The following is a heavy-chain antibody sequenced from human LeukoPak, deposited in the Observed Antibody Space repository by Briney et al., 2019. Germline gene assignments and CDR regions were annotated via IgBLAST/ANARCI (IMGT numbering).Heavy chain of an antibody. V-gene: IGHV3-15*01. J-gene: IGHJ4*02. Sequence: GGSLRLSCAASGLTFSNAWMSWVRQAPGKGLEWVGRIKSKTDGGTTDCAAPVKGRFTVSRDDSKDMLYLHMNSLKTEDTAIYYCTTDGYSSSWSTFDFWGQGILVTVSS. CDR2: IKSKTDGGTT. D-gene: IGHD6-13*01. CDR3: TTDGYSSSWSTFDF. CDR1: GLTFSNAW.